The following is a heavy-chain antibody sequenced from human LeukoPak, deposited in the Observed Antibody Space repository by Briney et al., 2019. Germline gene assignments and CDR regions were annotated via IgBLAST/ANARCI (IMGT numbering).Heavy chain of an antibody. J-gene: IGHJ4*02. D-gene: IGHD2-15*01. CDR1: GFTFSSYE. Sequence: QPGVSLRLSCAVSGFTFSSYEMNWVSQAPGKGLEWVSYISDSGSTIHYADSVKGRFTISRDNAKNSLYLQMNSLRAEDTAVYYCAGELGYCRGGDYWGQGTLVTVSS. CDR2: ISDSGSTI. V-gene: IGHV3-48*03. CDR3: AGELGYCRGGDY.